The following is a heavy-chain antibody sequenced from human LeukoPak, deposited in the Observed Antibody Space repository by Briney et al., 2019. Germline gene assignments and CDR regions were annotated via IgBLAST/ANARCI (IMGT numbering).Heavy chain of an antibody. CDR2: IRTKANSYAT. CDR3: MGYYGSGTYYSGDYYYGMDV. CDR1: GFTFSDSA. J-gene: IGHJ6*02. D-gene: IGHD3-10*01. Sequence: GGSLRLSCAASGFTFSDSAMHWVRQASGKGLEWVGHIRTKANSYATTYAASVKGRFTISRDDAKNTAYLQMISLKAEGTAVYYCMGYYGSGTYYSGDYYYGMDVWGQGTTVTVSS. V-gene: IGHV3-73*01.